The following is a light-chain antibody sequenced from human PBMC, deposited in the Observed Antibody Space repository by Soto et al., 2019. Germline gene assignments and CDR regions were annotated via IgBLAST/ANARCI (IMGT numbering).Light chain of an antibody. V-gene: IGKV3-11*01. CDR2: DAS. CDR3: QQRSNWLT. CDR1: QSVSSY. Sequence: EIVLTQSPATLSLSPGERATLSCRASQSVSSYLAWYQQKPGQAPMLLISDASNRATGIPARFSGSWSGTDFTLTISSREPEDFAVYYCQQRSNWLTFGGGTKVEIK. J-gene: IGKJ4*01.